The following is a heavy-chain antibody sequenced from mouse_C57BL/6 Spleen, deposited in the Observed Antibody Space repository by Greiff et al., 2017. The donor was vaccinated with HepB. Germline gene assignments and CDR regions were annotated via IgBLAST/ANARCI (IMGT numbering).Heavy chain of an antibody. CDR2: IWGVGST. CDR3: ARSSIPTGGAMDY. D-gene: IGHD1-2*01. CDR1: GFSLTSYG. Sequence: VQLQESGPGLVAPSQSLSITCPVSGFSLTSYGVDWVRQAPGTGLEWLGVIWGVGSTNYNSALKSRLSISKDNSKSQVFLKMNSLQTHDTAMYYCARSSIPTGGAMDYRGQGTSGTGSS. J-gene: IGHJ4*01. V-gene: IGHV2-6*01.